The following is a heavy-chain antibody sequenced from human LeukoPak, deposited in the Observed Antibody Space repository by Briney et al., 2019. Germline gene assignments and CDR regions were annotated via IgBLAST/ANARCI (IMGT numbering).Heavy chain of an antibody. CDR1: GGSISSGGYY. D-gene: IGHD3-3*01. CDR3: ASVYYDPPHYFDY. V-gene: IGHV4-31*03. J-gene: IGHJ4*02. Sequence: SETLSLTCTVSGGSISSGGYYWSWIRQHPGKGLGLIGYIYYSGSTYYNPSLKSRVTISVDTSKNQFSLKLSSVTAADTAVCYCASVYYDPPHYFDYWGQGTLVTVSS. CDR2: IYYSGST.